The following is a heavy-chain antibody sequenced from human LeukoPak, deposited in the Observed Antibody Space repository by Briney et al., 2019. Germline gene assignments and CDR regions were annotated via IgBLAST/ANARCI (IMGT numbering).Heavy chain of an antibody. J-gene: IGHJ4*02. CDR1: GGSISSSSYY. CDR3: ARLPVEMATITFDY. CDR2: IYYSGST. D-gene: IGHD5-24*01. Sequence: PSETLSLTCTVSGGSISSSSYYWGWIRQPPGKGLEWIGSIYYSGSTYYNPSLKSRVTISVDTSKNQFSLKLSSVTAADTAVYYCARLPVEMATITFDYWGQGTLVTVS. V-gene: IGHV4-39*01.